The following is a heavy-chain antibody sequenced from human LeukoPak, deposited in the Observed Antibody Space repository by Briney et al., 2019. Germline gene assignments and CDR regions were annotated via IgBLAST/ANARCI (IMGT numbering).Heavy chain of an antibody. CDR2: INPNSGGT. V-gene: IGHV1-2*06. J-gene: IGHJ4*02. D-gene: IGHD3-3*01. CDR1: GYTFTGYY. Sequence: ASVKVSCKASGYTFTGYYMHWVRQAPGQGLEWMGRINPNSGGTNYAQKFQGRVTMTRDTSISTAYMELSRLRSDDTAVYYCARDXDSITIFGVVTETISRYWGQGTLVTVSS. CDR3: ARDXDSITIFGVVTETISRY.